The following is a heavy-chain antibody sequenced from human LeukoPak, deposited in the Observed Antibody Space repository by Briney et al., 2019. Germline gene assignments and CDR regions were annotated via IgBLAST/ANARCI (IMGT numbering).Heavy chain of an antibody. D-gene: IGHD3-16*01. V-gene: IGHV3-23*01. CDR1: GFTFSSYA. Sequence: GGSLRLSCAASGFTFSSYAMSWVRQAPGKGLEWVSTISGSGDTTYYADSVKGRFTISRDNSKNTLYLQMNSLRAEETAVYYCARYLESPWGAYFDYWGQGTLVTVSS. CDR3: ARYLESPWGAYFDY. CDR2: ISGSGDTT. J-gene: IGHJ4*02.